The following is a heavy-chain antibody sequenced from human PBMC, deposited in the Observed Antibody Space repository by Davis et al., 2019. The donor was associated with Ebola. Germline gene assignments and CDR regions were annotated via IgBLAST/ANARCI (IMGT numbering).Heavy chain of an antibody. CDR3: ARGSYGSISYGMDV. J-gene: IGHJ6*02. D-gene: IGHD5-18*01. CDR2: IIPIFGTA. V-gene: IGHV1-69*13. CDR1: GYTFTSYG. Sequence: SVKVSCKASGYTFTSYGISWVRQAPGQGLEWMGGIIPIFGTANYAQKFQGRVTITADESTSTAYMELSSLRSEDTAVYYCARGSYGSISYGMDVWGQGTTVTVSS.